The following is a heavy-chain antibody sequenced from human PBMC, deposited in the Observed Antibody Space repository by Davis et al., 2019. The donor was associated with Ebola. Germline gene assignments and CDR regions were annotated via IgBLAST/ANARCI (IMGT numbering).Heavy chain of an antibody. Sequence: PGGSLRLSCAASGFTFSSYAMHWVRQAPGKGLEWVAVISYDGSNKYYADSVKGRFTISRDNSKNTLYLQMNSLRAEDTAVYYCARERRDSSPAFDIWGQGTMVTVSS. CDR1: GFTFSSYA. J-gene: IGHJ3*02. CDR3: ARERRDSSPAFDI. D-gene: IGHD6-13*01. CDR2: ISYDGSNK. V-gene: IGHV3-30-3*01.